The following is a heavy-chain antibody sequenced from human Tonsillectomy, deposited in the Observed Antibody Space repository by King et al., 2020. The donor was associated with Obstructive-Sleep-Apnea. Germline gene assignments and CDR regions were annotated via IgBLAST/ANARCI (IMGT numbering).Heavy chain of an antibody. J-gene: IGHJ3*02. D-gene: IGHD2-2*01. CDR3: AKDISLLLDAFDI. CDR2: ISWNSGSI. CDR1: GFTFDDYA. Sequence: DVQLVESGGGLVQPGRSLRLSCAASGFTFDDYAMHWVRQAPGKGLEWVSGISWNSGSIGYADSVKGRFTISRDNAKNSLYLQMNSLRAEDTALYYCAKDISLLLDAFDIWGQGTMVTVSS. V-gene: IGHV3-9*01.